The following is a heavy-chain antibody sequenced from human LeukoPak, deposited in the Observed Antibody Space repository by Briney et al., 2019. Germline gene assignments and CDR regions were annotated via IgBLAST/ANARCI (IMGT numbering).Heavy chain of an antibody. V-gene: IGHV7-4-1*02. CDR2: INTNTGNP. CDR3: ASLNYYDSSGLFDY. Sequence: ASVTVSCKASGYTFTNYAMNWVRQAPGQGLEWMGWINTNTGNPTYAQGFTGRFVFSLDTSVSTAYLQISSLKAEDTAVYYCASLNYYDSSGLFDYWGQGTLVTVSS. J-gene: IGHJ4*02. D-gene: IGHD3-22*01. CDR1: GYTFTNYA.